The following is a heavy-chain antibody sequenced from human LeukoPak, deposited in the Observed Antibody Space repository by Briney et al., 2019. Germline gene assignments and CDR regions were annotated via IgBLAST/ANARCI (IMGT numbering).Heavy chain of an antibody. J-gene: IGHJ3*02. CDR1: GYTFTSYY. CDR2: INPSGGST. D-gene: IGHD3-3*01. CDR3: ARAGPDYDFWSGYSAKDAFDI. V-gene: IGHV1-46*01. Sequence: ASVKVSCKASGYTFTSYYMHWVRQAPGQGLEWMGIINPSGGSTSYAQKFQGRVTMTRDTSTSTAYMELRSLRSDDTAVYYCARAGPDYDFWSGYSAKDAFDIWGQGTMVTVSS.